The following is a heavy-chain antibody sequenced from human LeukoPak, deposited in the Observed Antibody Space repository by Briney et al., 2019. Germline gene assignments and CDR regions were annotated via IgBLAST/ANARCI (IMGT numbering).Heavy chain of an antibody. Sequence: ETLSLTCTVSGGSISSYYWSWIRQPPGKGLEWVSVTYSGGSTYYADFVKGRFTISRDNSKNTLYLQMNSLRAEDTAVYYCARELFGDGDYWGQGTLVTVSS. CDR1: GGSISSYY. CDR3: ARELFGDGDY. CDR2: TYSGGST. J-gene: IGHJ4*02. V-gene: IGHV3-53*01. D-gene: IGHD4-17*01.